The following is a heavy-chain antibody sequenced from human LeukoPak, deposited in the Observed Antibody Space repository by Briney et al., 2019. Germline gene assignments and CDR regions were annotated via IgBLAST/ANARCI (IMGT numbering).Heavy chain of an antibody. D-gene: IGHD4-23*01. CDR2: ISTGSSTT. CDR3: ARVAAGYSVNYFDY. V-gene: IGHV3-48*02. J-gene: IGHJ4*02. CDR1: EFAFSTYN. Sequence: GGSLRLSCAASEFAFSTYNMNWVRQAPGKGLEWVSYISTGSSTTHYAYSVKGRFTISRDNVENSLYLQMNSLRDEDTAVYYCARVAAGYSVNYFDYWGQGTLVTVSS.